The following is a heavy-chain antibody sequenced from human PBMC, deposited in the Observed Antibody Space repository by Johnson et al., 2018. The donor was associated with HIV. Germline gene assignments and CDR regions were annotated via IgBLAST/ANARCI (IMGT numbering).Heavy chain of an antibody. D-gene: IGHD1-26*01. CDR1: GFTVSSNY. Sequence: QMQLVESGGGVVQPGGSLRLSCAASGFTVSSNYMSWVRQAPGKGLERVATIRPDGSNKYYADSVRGRFTISRDNSKNTLYLQMNSLRAEDTAVYYRARDKGGIVGYDAFDIWGQGTMVTVSS. CDR3: ARDKGGIVGYDAFDI. CDR2: IRPDGSNK. V-gene: IGHV3-30*02. J-gene: IGHJ3*02.